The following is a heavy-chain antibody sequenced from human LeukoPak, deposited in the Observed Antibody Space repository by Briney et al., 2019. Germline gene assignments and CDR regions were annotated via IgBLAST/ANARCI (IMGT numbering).Heavy chain of an antibody. D-gene: IGHD4-23*01. CDR2: ISAYNGNT. V-gene: IGHV1-18*01. CDR3: ARDGYTVVNSPTFDY. Sequence: ASVKVSCKASGYTFTSYGISWVRQAPGQGLEWMGWISAYNGNTDYAQKLQGRVTMTTDTSTSTAYMELRSLRSDDTAVYYCARDGYTVVNSPTFDYWGQGTLVTVSS. J-gene: IGHJ4*02. CDR1: GYTFTSYG.